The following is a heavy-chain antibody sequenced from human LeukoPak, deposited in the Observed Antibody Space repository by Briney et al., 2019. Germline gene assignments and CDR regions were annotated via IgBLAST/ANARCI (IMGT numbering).Heavy chain of an antibody. CDR2: IYYSGST. D-gene: IGHD6-19*01. Sequence: SETLSLTCTVSGGSISSYYWSWIRQPPGKGLEWIGYIYYSGSTYYNPSLKSRVTISVDTSKNQFSLKLSSVTAADTAVYYCARGQWLPPWYYGMDVWGQGTTVTVSS. V-gene: IGHV4-59*06. CDR1: GGSISSYY. CDR3: ARGQWLPPWYYGMDV. J-gene: IGHJ6*02.